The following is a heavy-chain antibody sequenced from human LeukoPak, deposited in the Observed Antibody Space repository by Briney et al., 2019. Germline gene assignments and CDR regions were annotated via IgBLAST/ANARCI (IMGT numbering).Heavy chain of an antibody. CDR1: GFTVSSSY. CDR3: VRARTTVPNLFDY. Sequence: PGGSLRLSCAASGFTVSSSYMSWVRQAPGKGLEWVSVIYSGGNTYYADSVKGRFTISRDNAKNTLYLQMNSLRADDTAVYYCVRARTTVPNLFDYWGQGTLVTVSS. CDR2: IYSGGNT. D-gene: IGHD4-17*01. J-gene: IGHJ4*02. V-gene: IGHV3-53*01.